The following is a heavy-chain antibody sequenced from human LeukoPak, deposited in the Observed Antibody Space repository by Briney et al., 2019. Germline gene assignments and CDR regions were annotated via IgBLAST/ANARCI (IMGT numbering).Heavy chain of an antibody. J-gene: IGHJ4*02. D-gene: IGHD3-22*01. CDR2: IYSGGST. V-gene: IGHV3-66*02. CDR3: ARAYYDSSGTGYPFDY. CDR1: GFTVSSNY. Sequence: PGGSLRLSCAASGFTVSSNYMSWVRQAPGKGLEWVSVIYSGGSTYYADSVKGRFTISRDNSKNTLYLQMNSLRAEDTAVYYCARAYYDSSGTGYPFDYWGQGTLVNVSS.